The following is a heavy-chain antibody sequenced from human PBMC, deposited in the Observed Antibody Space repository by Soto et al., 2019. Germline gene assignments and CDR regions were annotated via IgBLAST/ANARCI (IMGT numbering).Heavy chain of an antibody. Sequence: QVQLQESGPGLVKPSGTLSLTCAVSNGSITSGNWWSWVRQPPGKGLEWIGDIYQTGSTNYNPSLRSRVIISVDKSKNHFSLSLSSVTAADTAVYFCARVWGALAPIAGWFGPWGRGILVTVSS. D-gene: IGHD3-16*01. CDR3: ARVWGALAPIAGWFGP. V-gene: IGHV4-4*02. J-gene: IGHJ5*02. CDR2: IYQTGST. CDR1: NGSITSGNW.